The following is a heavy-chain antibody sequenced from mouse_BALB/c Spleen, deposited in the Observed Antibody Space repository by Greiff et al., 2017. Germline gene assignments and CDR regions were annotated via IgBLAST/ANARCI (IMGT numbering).Heavy chain of an antibody. CDR2: IDPETGGT. D-gene: IGHD2-10*01. CDR3: TIAFYGNSRFAY. V-gene: IGHV1-15*01. J-gene: IGHJ3*01. CDR1: GYSFTDYE. Sequence: QVKLQQSGAELVRPGASVTLSCKASGYSFTDYEMHWVKQTPVHGLEWIGAIDPETGGTAYNQKFKGKATLTADKSSSTAYMELRSLTSEDSAVYYCTIAFYGNSRFAYWGQGTLVTVSA.